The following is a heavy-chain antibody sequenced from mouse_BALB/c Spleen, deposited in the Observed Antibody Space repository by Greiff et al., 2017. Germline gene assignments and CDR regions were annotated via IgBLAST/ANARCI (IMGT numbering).Heavy chain of an antibody. D-gene: IGHD2-14*01. CDR1: GFTFSSYA. V-gene: IGHV5-6-5*01. Sequence: EVHLVESGGGLVKPGGSLKLSCAASGFTFSSYAMFWVRQTPEKRLEWVASISSGGSTYYPDSVKGRFTISRDNARNILYLQMSSLRSEDTAMYYCAREDYRYDEGFAYWGQGTLVTVSA. J-gene: IGHJ3*01. CDR2: ISSGGST. CDR3: AREDYRYDEGFAY.